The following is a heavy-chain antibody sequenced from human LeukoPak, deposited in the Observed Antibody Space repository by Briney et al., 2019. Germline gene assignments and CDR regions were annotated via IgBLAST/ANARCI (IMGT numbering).Heavy chain of an antibody. Sequence: GGSLRLSCAASGFTFDLYAMHWVRQAPGKGLEWVSDISWNSGSIGYADSVKGRFTISRDNAKNALYLQMNSLRTEDTALYYCTKDIGRTTEYYFDYWGQGTLVTVSS. CDR3: TKDIGRTTEYYFDY. D-gene: IGHD1-1*01. V-gene: IGHV3-9*01. J-gene: IGHJ4*02. CDR1: GFTFDLYA. CDR2: ISWNSGSI.